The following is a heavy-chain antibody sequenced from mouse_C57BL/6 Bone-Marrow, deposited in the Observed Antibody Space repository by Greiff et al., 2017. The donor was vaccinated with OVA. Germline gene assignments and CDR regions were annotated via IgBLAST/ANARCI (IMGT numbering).Heavy chain of an antibody. V-gene: IGHV7-1*01. J-gene: IGHJ4*01. D-gene: IGHD1-1*01. CDR1: GFTFSDFY. CDR2: SRNKANDYTT. Sequence: EVNLVESGGGLVQSGRSLRLSCATSGFTFSDFYMEWVRQAPGKGLEWIAASRNKANDYTTEYSASVKGRFIVSRDTSQSILYLQMNALRAEDTAIYYCARAPYYYGRAMDYWGQGTSVTVSS. CDR3: ARAPYYYGRAMDY.